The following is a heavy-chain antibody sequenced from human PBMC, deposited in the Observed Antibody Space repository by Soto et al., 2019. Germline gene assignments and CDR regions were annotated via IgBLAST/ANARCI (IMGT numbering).Heavy chain of an antibody. CDR2: IYYSGST. CDR3: ARHLSGSRDGLFDY. V-gene: IGHV4-61*05. D-gene: IGHD6-13*01. J-gene: IGHJ4*02. CDR1: GGSISSSDYY. Sequence: SETLSLTCTVSGGSISSSDYYWGWIRQPPGKGLEWIGYIYYSGSTNHNPSLKSRVTISVDTSKNQLSLKLSSVTAADTAVYYCARHLSGSRDGLFDYWGQGTLVTVSS.